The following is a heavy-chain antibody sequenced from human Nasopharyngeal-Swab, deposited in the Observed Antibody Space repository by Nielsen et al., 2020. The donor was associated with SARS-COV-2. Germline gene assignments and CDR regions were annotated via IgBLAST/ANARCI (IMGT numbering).Heavy chain of an antibody. D-gene: IGHD4-23*01. V-gene: IGHV5-51*01. CDR2: IYPGDSDT. CDR1: GYSFTSYW. J-gene: IGHJ5*02. CDR3: ARLNGGASWWFDP. Sequence: GESLKISCKGSGYSFTSYWIGWVRQMPGKGLEWMGIIYPGDSDTRYSPSFQGQVTISADKSISTAYLQWNSLRASDTAMYYCARLNGGASWWFDPWGQGTLVTVSS.